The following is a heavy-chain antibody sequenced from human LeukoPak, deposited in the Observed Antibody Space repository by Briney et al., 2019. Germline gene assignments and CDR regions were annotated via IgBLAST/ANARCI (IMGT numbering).Heavy chain of an antibody. Sequence: PGGSLRLSCEVSGFTVSSNYMTWVRQAPGKGLEWVSIIYSGGSTYHADSVKGRFAISRDNSKNTLYLQMNSLRAEDTAVFYCARDLTGDAYFDYWGQGTLVTVSS. J-gene: IGHJ4*02. CDR1: GFTVSSNY. V-gene: IGHV3-66*01. CDR2: IYSGGST. D-gene: IGHD7-27*01. CDR3: ARDLTGDAYFDY.